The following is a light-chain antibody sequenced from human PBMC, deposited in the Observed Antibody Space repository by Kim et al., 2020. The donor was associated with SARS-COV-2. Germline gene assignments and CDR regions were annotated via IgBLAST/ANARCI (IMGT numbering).Light chain of an antibody. J-gene: IGLJ1*01. Sequence: GQSVTISCPGTSSDVGAYSHGAWYRQNQGKAPKHIIYEVSNRPSGVPDRFSGSKSGNTASLTVSGLQAEDEADYYCSSYSDSISYVFGTGTKVTVL. V-gene: IGLV2-8*01. CDR2: EVS. CDR1: SSDVGAYSH. CDR3: SSYSDSISYV.